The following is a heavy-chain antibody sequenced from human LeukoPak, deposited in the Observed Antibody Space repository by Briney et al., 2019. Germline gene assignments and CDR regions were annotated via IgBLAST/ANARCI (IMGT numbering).Heavy chain of an antibody. D-gene: IGHD3-10*01. CDR3: ARTMVRGGCWFDP. CDR1: GGSISSYY. Sequence: SETLSLTCTVSGGSISSYYWSWIRQPPGKGLEWIGYIYYSGSTNYNPSLKSRVTISVDTSKNQFSLKLSSVTAADTAVYYCARTMVRGGCWFDPWGQGTLVTVSS. V-gene: IGHV4-59*01. CDR2: IYYSGST. J-gene: IGHJ5*02.